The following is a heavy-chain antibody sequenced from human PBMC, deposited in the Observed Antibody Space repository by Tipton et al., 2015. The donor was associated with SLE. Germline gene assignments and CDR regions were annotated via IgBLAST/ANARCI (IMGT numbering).Heavy chain of an antibody. CDR3: ARGSRVEEDLDY. D-gene: IGHD1-26*01. V-gene: IGHV4-59*01. CDR1: GGSISPYY. J-gene: IGHJ4*02. Sequence: LRLSCIVSGGSISPYYWGWIRQAPGKGLEWLGFIYYNGNTAYNPSLASRATISVDMSKNQSSLKLRSVTAADTAVYYCARGSRVEEDLDYWGPGTLVTVSS. CDR2: IYYNGNT.